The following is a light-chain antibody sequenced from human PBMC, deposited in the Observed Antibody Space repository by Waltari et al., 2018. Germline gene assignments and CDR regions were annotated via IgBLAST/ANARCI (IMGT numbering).Light chain of an antibody. V-gene: IGLV2-8*01. CDR1: SSDVGNYKY. Sequence: QSALTQPPSASGSPGQSVTISFTGTSSDVGNYKYVSWYQPHPGNAPKLTLYDVNKRPPGVPYRFSGSKSGNAASLTVSGLQAEDEADYYCNSYAGSNTWVFGGGTKLTVL. CDR2: DVN. CDR3: NSYAGSNTWV. J-gene: IGLJ3*02.